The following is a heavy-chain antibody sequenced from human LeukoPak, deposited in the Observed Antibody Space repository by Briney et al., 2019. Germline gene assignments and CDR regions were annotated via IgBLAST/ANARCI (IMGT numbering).Heavy chain of an antibody. CDR2: ISYSGST. V-gene: IGHV4-39*02. J-gene: IGHJ4*02. D-gene: IGHD2-21*02. Sequence: SETLSLTCTVSGGSISSSSYYWGWIRQPPGKGLEWIGSISYSGSTYYNPSLKSRVTISVDTSKNQFSLKLSSVTAADTAVYYCARDKGDHTFDYWGQGTLVTVSS. CDR1: GGSISSSSYY. CDR3: ARDKGDHTFDY.